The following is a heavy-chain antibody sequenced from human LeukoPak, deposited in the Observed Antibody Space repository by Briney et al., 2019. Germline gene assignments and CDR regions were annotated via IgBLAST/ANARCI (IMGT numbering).Heavy chain of an antibody. CDR3: ARRQYSGYDFDY. Sequence: GESLKISCKGSGYIFTNYWIGWVRQMPGKGLEWMGIIYPRDSNIRYSPSFQGQVTVSADKSISTAYLQWSSLGASDTAMYYCARRQYSGYDFDYWGQGTLVTVSS. V-gene: IGHV5-51*01. D-gene: IGHD5-12*01. CDR2: IYPRDSNI. CDR1: GYIFTNYW. J-gene: IGHJ4*02.